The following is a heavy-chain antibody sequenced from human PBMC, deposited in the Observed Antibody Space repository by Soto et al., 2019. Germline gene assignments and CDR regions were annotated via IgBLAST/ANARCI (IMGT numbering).Heavy chain of an antibody. CDR2: ISYSGST. CDR1: GDSISSHY. CDR3: ARALYVLTGYYKGGYYYFDY. V-gene: IGHV4-59*11. D-gene: IGHD3-9*01. J-gene: IGHJ4*02. Sequence: QVQLQESGPGLVKPSETLSLTCSVSGDSISSHYWSWIRQPPGKGLEWIGYISYSGSTNYNPSLNGRVTIFVPTSENQLSLSLSSVTAADTAVYFFARALYVLTGYYKGGYYYFDYWGQGTPVTVSS.